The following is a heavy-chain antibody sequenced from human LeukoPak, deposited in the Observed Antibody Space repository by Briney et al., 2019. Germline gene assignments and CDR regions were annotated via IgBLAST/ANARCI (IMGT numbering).Heavy chain of an antibody. V-gene: IGHV3-21*01. CDR1: GFTFSSYS. Sequence: GGSLRLSCAASGFTFSSYSMNWVRQAPGKGLEWVSSISSSSSYIYYADSVKGRFTISRDNAKNSLCLQMNSLRAEDTAVYYCARDLDSIRAFDIWGQGTMVTVSS. D-gene: IGHD3-22*01. CDR2: ISSSSSYI. CDR3: ARDLDSIRAFDI. J-gene: IGHJ3*02.